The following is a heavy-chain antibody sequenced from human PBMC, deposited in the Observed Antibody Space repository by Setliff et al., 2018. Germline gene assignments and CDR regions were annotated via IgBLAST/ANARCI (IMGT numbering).Heavy chain of an antibody. D-gene: IGHD6-25*01. CDR3: ARRADGYNDFFDS. J-gene: IGHJ4*02. CDR1: GFRFTSHW. V-gene: IGHV5-51*01. CDR2: IWPGDSDT. Sequence: GESLKISCQGSGFRFTSHWIGWVRQMPGKGLEWMGLIWPGDSDTKYSPSFQGRVTISADKSINTAYLEWSSLQASDTAMYYCARRADGYNDFFDSWGQGTLVTVSS.